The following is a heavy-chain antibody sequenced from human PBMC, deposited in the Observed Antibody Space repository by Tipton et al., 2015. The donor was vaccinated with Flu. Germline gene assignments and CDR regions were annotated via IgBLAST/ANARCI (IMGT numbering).Heavy chain of an antibody. V-gene: IGHV4-39*06. J-gene: IGHJ4*02. CDR3: ARDRGSSGWSDY. D-gene: IGHD6-19*01. CDR2: IYYSGST. CDR1: GGSISSSSYY. Sequence: TLSLTCTVSGGSISSSSYYWGWIRQPPGKWLEWIGSIYYSGSTYYNPSPKSRVAISVDTSKNQFALKLSSVTAAGTAVYYCARDRGSSGWSDYWGQGTLVTVSS.